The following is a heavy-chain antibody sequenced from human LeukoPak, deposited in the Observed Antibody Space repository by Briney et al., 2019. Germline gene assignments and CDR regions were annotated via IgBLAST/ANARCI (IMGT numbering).Heavy chain of an antibody. V-gene: IGHV4-31*03. J-gene: IGHJ5*02. CDR1: GGSISSGGYY. Sequence: SETLSLTCTVSGGSISSGGYYWSWVRQHPGKGLEWIGYIYYSGSTYYNPSLKSRVTISVDTSKNQFSLKLSSVTAADTAVYYCARDGPYCSSTSCYLHNWFDPWGQGTLVTVSS. D-gene: IGHD2-2*01. CDR2: IYYSGST. CDR3: ARDGPYCSSTSCYLHNWFDP.